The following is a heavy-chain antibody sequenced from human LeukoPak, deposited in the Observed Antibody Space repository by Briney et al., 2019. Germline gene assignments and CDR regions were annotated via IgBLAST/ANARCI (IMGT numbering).Heavy chain of an antibody. CDR3: ARENVITFGGVIAIPAVDY. V-gene: IGHV1-18*01. CDR2: INTYNGDT. Sequence: ASVKVSCKASGYTFTNYGISWVRQAPGQGLEWMGWINTYNGDTIYAQKLQGRVTMTTDTSTRTGYMELRSLTSDDTAIYYCARENVITFGGVIAIPAVDYWGQGSLVTVSS. J-gene: IGHJ4*02. D-gene: IGHD3-16*02. CDR1: GYTFTNYG.